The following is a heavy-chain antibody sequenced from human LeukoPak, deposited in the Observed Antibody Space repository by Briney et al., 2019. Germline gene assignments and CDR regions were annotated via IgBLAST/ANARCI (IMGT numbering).Heavy chain of an antibody. J-gene: IGHJ4*02. Sequence: GGSLRLSCAASRFTFSDYYMSWIRQAPGQGLQWVSYICSRGSTIYYADSVKGRFTISRDNAKNSLYLQMNSLRAEDTAVYYCARESDGDYVDYWGQGALVTVSS. CDR3: ARESDGDYVDY. CDR1: RFTFSDYY. CDR2: ICSRGSTI. D-gene: IGHD4-17*01. V-gene: IGHV3-11*04.